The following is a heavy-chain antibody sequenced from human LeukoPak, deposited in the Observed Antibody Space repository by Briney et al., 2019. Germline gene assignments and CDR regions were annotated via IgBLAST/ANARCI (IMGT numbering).Heavy chain of an antibody. D-gene: IGHD4-23*01. J-gene: IGHJ4*02. CDR2: ISSTSTYI. V-gene: IGHV3-21*01. CDR3: ARDGNGGQPWGY. CDR1: GFTYSSYS. Sequence: GGSLRLSCAASGFTYSSYSTNCVRHAPGRGLEWGSSISSTSTYIDYADSVKGRFTISRDNAKNSLYLQVNSLRAEDTAVYYCARDGNGGQPWGYWGQGTLVTVSS.